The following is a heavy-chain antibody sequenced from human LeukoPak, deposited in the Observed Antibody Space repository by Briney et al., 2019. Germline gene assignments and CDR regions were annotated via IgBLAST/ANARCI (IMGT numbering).Heavy chain of an antibody. CDR3: ARDRSGIYDAFDI. V-gene: IGHV3-30-3*01. J-gene: IGHJ3*02. D-gene: IGHD1-26*01. CDR2: ISYDGSNK. Sequence: GGSLRLSCAASGFTFSSYAMHWVRQAPGKGLEWVAVISYDGSNKYYADSVKGRFTISRDNSKNTLYLQLNSLRAEDTAVYYCARDRSGIYDAFDIWGQGTMVTVSS. CDR1: GFTFSSYA.